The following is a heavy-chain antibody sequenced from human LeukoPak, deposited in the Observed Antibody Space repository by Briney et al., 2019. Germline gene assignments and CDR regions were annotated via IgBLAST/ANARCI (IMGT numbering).Heavy chain of an antibody. Sequence: GGSLRLSCAASGFTFSSYSMNWVRQAPGKGLEWVSSISSSSSYIYYADSVKGRFTISRDNAKNSLYLQMNSLRSEDTALYYCTRDWRNMGFDIWGQGTMVTVSS. D-gene: IGHD1-14*01. CDR2: ISSSSSYI. J-gene: IGHJ3*02. CDR1: GFTFSSYS. CDR3: TRDWRNMGFDI. V-gene: IGHV3-21*01.